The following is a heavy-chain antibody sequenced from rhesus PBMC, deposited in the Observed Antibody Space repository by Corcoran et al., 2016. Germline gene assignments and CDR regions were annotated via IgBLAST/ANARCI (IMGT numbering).Heavy chain of an antibody. V-gene: IGHV4-65*01. Sequence: QVQLQESGPGLVKPSETLSLTCVVSGGSVSCSNWWIWICQPPGKGLVWIGYIRGSSGSTYYNPSLKNRVTISTDTSKDRFSLKLSSVTAADTAGYYCAREHTGYTEHWGQGVLVTVSS. D-gene: IGHD3-3*01. J-gene: IGHJ4*01. CDR1: GGSVSCSNW. CDR2: IRGSSGST. CDR3: AREHTGYTEH.